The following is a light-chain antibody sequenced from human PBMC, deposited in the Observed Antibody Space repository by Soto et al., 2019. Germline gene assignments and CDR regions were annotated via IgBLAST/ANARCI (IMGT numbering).Light chain of an antibody. J-gene: IGKJ4*01. CDR3: QQYDNYPRT. Sequence: DIQMTQSPATLSASVGDRVTITCRASQSVRSWLAWYQQKPGTAPNLLIFDASRLESGVPSRFSGSGSGTEFSLIIRSLQPDDVASYYGQQYDNYPRTFGGGKKVEIK. CDR2: DAS. V-gene: IGKV1-5*01. CDR1: QSVRSW.